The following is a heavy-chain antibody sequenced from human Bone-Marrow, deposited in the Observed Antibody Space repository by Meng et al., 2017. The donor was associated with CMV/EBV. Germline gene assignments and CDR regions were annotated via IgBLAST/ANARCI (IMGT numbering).Heavy chain of an antibody. Sequence: SLKISCAASGFTFDDYAMHWVRQAPGKGLEWVSGISWNSGSIGYADSVKGRFTISRDNAKNSLYLQMNSLRAEDMALYYCASAGVWQWLSIGDYWGQATLVTVSS. CDR3: ASAGVWQWLSIGDY. CDR1: GFTFDDYA. J-gene: IGHJ4*02. D-gene: IGHD6-19*01. V-gene: IGHV3-9*03. CDR2: ISWNSGSI.